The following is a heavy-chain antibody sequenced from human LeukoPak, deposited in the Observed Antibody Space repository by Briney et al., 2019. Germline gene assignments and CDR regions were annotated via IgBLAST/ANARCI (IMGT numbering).Heavy chain of an antibody. CDR1: GGTFSSYA. CDR3: ARETYDILTNWFDP. V-gene: IGHV1-69*05. J-gene: IGHJ5*02. CDR2: IIPIFGTA. Sequence: GASVKVSCKASGGTFSSYAIRWVRQAPGQGLEWMGRIIPIFGTANYAQKFQGRVTITTDESTSTAYMELSSLRSEDTAVYYCARETYDILTNWFDPWGQGTLDTVSS. D-gene: IGHD3-9*01.